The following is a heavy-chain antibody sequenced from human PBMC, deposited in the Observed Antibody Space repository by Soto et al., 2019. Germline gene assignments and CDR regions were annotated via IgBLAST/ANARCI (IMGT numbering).Heavy chain of an antibody. Sequence: GGSLRLSCVVSGSTIDDYAMHLVRQFPGKGLEWVSCIFWVGGGTGYADSVKGRFTISRDRAKNSLSLQMNSLRIEDTAVYYCGKDLRTGGIESWGQGNRATV. J-gene: IGHJ4*02. CDR2: IFWVGGGT. D-gene: IGHD3-16*01. CDR1: GSTIDDYA. V-gene: IGHV3-9*01. CDR3: GKDLRTGGIES.